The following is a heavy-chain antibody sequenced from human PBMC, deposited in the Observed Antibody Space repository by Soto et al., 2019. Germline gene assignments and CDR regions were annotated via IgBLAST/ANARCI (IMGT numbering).Heavy chain of an antibody. J-gene: IGHJ4*02. CDR3: AKDLRFLEWTHRFG. V-gene: IGHV3-23*01. CDR2: ISGSGGST. CDR1: GFTFSSYA. Sequence: GGSLRLSCAASGFTFSSYAMSWVRQAPGKGLEWVSAISGSGGSTYYADSVKGRFTISRDNSKNTLYLQMNSLRAEDTAVYYCAKDLRFLEWTHRFGWGQGTLVTVSS. D-gene: IGHD3-3*01.